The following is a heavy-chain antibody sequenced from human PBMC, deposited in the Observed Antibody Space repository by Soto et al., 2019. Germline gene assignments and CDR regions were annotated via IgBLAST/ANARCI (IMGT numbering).Heavy chain of an antibody. Sequence: EVQLVESGGGLVKPGGSLRLSCEASGFTFSSHSMNWVRQAPGKGLEWISDISSNSGTIHYADSVEGRFTVSRDNAKNSLYLQMNGLRDEDTAVYYCARIMLVEWISMNIDLYRMDVWGQGTTVTVSS. CDR1: GFTFSSHS. J-gene: IGHJ6*02. CDR3: ARIMLVEWISMNIDLYRMDV. CDR2: ISSNSGTI. V-gene: IGHV3-48*02. D-gene: IGHD1-26*01.